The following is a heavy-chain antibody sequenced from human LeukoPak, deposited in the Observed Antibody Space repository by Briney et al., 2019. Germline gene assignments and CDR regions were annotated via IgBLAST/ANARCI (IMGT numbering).Heavy chain of an antibody. D-gene: IGHD1-26*01. CDR3: VREFFGSSDFDY. J-gene: IGHJ4*02. CDR1: GFTFSPYW. V-gene: IGHV3-7*04. CDR2: INHDGSDT. Sequence: GGSLRLSCVASGFTFSPYWLSWVRQPPGKGLEWVANINHDGSDTHYADSVKGRFTISRDNVKKSLFLQVNSLRVEDTAVYYCVREFFGSSDFDYWGQGTLVSVSS.